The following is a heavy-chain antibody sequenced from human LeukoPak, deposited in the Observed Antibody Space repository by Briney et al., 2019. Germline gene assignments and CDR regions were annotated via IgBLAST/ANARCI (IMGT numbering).Heavy chain of an antibody. Sequence: PGGSLRLSCAASGFTVSSNYMSWVRQAPGNGLEWVSVIYSGGSKYYADSVKGRFTISRDNSKNTLYLQMNSLRAEDTAVYYCAKDDRWLQFCCWGQGTLVTVSA. D-gene: IGHD5-24*01. V-gene: IGHV3-53*01. CDR2: IYSGGSK. CDR3: AKDDRWLQFCC. CDR1: GFTVSSNY. J-gene: IGHJ4*02.